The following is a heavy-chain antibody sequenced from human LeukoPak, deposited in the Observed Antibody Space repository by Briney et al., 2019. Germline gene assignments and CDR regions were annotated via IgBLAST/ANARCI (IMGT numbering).Heavy chain of an antibody. J-gene: IGHJ6*02. Sequence: PGGSLRLSCAASGFTFSSYGMHWVRQAPGKRLEGVAVISYDGSNKYYADSVKGRFTISRDNSKNTLYLQMNSLRAEDTAVYYCARVDYGAGYGMNVWGQGTTVTVSS. D-gene: IGHD4-17*01. V-gene: IGHV3-30*03. CDR2: ISYDGSNK. CDR1: GFTFSSYG. CDR3: ARVDYGAGYGMNV.